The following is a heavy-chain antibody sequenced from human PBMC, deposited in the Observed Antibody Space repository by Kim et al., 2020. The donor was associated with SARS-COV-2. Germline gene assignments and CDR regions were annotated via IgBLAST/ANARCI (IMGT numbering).Heavy chain of an antibody. V-gene: IGHV3-7*01. CDR2: IKQDGSVI. CDR1: GFTFSNYW. J-gene: IGHJ4*02. Sequence: GGSLRLSCAASGFTFSNYWMTWVRQAPGKGLEWVANIKQDGSVIYYAHSVKGRFTISRGNAKNSLYLQIDNLRADDTAIFYCARIGYSSSSLDFWGQGTLVAVAS. D-gene: IGHD6-13*01. CDR3: ARIGYSSSSLDF.